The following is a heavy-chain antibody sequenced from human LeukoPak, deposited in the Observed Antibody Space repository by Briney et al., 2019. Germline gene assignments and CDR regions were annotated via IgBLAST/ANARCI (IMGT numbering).Heavy chain of an antibody. CDR1: GVTFSSYW. D-gene: IGHD5-24*01. V-gene: IGHV3-7*01. J-gene: IGHJ5*02. CDR2: IKEDGSEK. Sequence: GGSLRLSCAASGVTFSSYWMSWVRQAPGKGLEWVANIKEDGSEKYYVDSVMGRFTISRDNAKNSLYLQMNSLRAGDTALYYCARDQMAMPAWGQGTLVTVSS. CDR3: ARDQMAMPA.